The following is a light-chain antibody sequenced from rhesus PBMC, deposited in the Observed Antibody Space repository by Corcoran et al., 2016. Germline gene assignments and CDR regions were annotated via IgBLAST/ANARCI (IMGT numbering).Light chain of an antibody. CDR2: YAS. J-gene: IGKJ1*01. CDR1: QGISHF. Sequence: DIQMTQSPSSLSASVGDTVTITCRASQGISHFLAWYQQKPGKAPKPLIYYASNLESGVPSRFSGSGSATEFTLTSSSLQPEDCAIYYCQQHNSYPPTFGQGTKVEIK. V-gene: IGKV1S14*01. CDR3: QQHNSYPPT.